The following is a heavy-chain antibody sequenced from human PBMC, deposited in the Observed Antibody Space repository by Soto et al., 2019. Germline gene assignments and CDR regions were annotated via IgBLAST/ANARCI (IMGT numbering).Heavy chain of an antibody. CDR3: ATMYSSSSASTVTWDYYYYYGMDV. Sequence: SETLSLTCTVSGGSISSGYHWAWIRQPPGMRLEWVASIFHTGTTYYNPSLTSRVTISVDTSKNQFSLKLTSVTATDSAVYYCATMYSSSSASTVTWDYYYYYGMDVWGQGTTVTVSS. CDR1: GGSISSGYH. CDR2: IFHTGTT. V-gene: IGHV4-38-2*02. J-gene: IGHJ6*02. D-gene: IGHD6-6*01.